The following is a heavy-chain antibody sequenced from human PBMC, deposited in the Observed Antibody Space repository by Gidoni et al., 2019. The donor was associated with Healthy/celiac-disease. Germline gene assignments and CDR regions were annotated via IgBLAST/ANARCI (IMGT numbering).Heavy chain of an antibody. J-gene: IGHJ4*02. CDR1: GFPFSSYA. D-gene: IGHD6-6*01. CDR2: ISYDGSNK. Sequence: QVQLVESGGGVVQPGRSLRLSCAASGFPFSSYAMHWVRQAPGKGLEWVAVISYDGSNKYYADSVKGRFTISRDNSKNTLYLQMNSLRAEDTAVYYCARDGYSSSSPFDYWGQGTLVTVSS. V-gene: IGHV3-30*04. CDR3: ARDGYSSSSPFDY.